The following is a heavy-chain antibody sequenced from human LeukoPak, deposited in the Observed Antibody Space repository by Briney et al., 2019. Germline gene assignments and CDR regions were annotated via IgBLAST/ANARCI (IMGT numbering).Heavy chain of an antibody. V-gene: IGHV4-4*09. J-gene: IGHJ5*02. D-gene: IGHD1-1*01. Sequence: SETPSLTCTVSGGSISSYYWSWIRQPPGKGLEWIGYIYTSGSTNYNPSLKSRVTISVDTSKNQFSLKLSSVTAADTAVYYCARRLEWGWFDPWGQGTLVTVSS. CDR1: GGSISSYY. CDR2: IYTSGST. CDR3: ARRLEWGWFDP.